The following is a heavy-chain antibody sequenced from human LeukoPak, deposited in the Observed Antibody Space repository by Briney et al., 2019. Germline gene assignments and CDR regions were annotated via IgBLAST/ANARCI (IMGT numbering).Heavy chain of an antibody. V-gene: IGHV3-21*01. CDR2: ISSGSSYI. CDR3: AASSGWYREFDY. J-gene: IGHJ4*02. Sequence: PGGSLRLSCVASGFTFSSNSMNWVRQAPGKGLEWVSSISSGSSYIYYADSVKGRFTISRDNAKNSLYLQMNSLRVEDTAVYYCAASSGWYREFDYWGQGTLVTVSS. D-gene: IGHD6-19*01. CDR1: GFTFSSNS.